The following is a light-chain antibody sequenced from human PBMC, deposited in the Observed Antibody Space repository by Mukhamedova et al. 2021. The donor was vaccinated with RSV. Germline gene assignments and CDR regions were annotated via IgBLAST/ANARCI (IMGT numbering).Light chain of an antibody. V-gene: IGKV1-5*03. Sequence: WYQRRVHGKAPKLLMYKVSTLESGVSSRFSGSESGTEFSLTINSLQPDDFATYYCQQYNDYFSFGPGTKVVIK. J-gene: IGKJ3*01. CDR3: QQYNDYFS. CDR2: KVS.